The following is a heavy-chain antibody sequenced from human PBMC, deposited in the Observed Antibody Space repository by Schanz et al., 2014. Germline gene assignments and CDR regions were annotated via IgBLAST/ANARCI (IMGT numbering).Heavy chain of an antibody. J-gene: IGHJ6*02. CDR2: IIPIVDIT. D-gene: IGHD3-16*01. Sequence: QVQLVQSGAEVKKPGASVKVSCKASTYTFSTYYIHWVRQAPGQGLEWMGRIIPIVDITNYAQKFLGRVTITADKSTSTAYMELKSLRSADTAVYYCATIGVNDYWRFGLDLWGQGTTVTVSS. CDR1: TYTFSTYY. CDR3: ATIGVNDYWRFGLDL. V-gene: IGHV1-69*09.